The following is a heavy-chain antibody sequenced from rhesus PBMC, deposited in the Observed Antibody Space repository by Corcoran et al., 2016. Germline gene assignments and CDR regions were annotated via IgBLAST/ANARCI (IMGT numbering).Heavy chain of an antibody. CDR3: ARDEVWRQLEWIH. D-gene: IGHD6-25*01. V-gene: IGHV4-173*01. CDR2: IAGSGGST. Sequence: QVQLQESGPGLVKPSDTLSLTCAVSVCSIRSNYWRLIRPPPGKGLEWIGRIAGSGGSTDYNPSLKSRVTISTDTSKNQFSLKLSSVTAADTALYYCARDEVWRQLEWIHWGQGVLVTVSS. CDR1: VCSIRSNY. J-gene: IGHJ4*01.